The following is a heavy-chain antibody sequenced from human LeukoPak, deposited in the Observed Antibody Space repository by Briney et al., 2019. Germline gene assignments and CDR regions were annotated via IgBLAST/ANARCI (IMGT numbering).Heavy chain of an antibody. D-gene: IGHD1-14*01. J-gene: IGHJ2*01. CDR1: GFTFDDYA. V-gene: IGHV4-59*08. CDR2: IYYSGST. CDR3: ARHHRIRYFDL. Sequence: GSLRLSCAASGFTFDDYAMHWIRQPPGKGLEWIGYIYYSGSTNYNPSLKSRVTISVDTSKNQFSLKLSSVTAADTAVYYCARHHRIRYFDLWGRGTLVTVSS.